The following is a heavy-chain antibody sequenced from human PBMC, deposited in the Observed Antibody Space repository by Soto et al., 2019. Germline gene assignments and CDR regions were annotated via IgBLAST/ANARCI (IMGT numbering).Heavy chain of an antibody. CDR2: MNPNSGNT. D-gene: IGHD6-13*01. V-gene: IGHV1-8*01. J-gene: IGHJ6*02. Sequence: ASVKISCKASGYTFTSYDINWVRQATGQGLEWMGWMNPNSGNTGYAQKIQGRVTMTRNTSIRTAYMELSRLRSEDTAVYYCARGIVRRSWQYYYYYYGMDVCCQGTTGTVS. CDR1: GYTFTSYD. CDR3: ARGIVRRSWQYYYYYYGMDV.